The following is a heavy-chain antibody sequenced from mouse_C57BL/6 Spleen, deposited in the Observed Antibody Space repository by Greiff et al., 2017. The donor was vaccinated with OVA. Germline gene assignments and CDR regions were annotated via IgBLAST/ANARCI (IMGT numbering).Heavy chain of an antibody. V-gene: IGHV3-6*01. D-gene: IGHD2-3*01. CDR2: ISYDGSN. J-gene: IGHJ1*03. CDR1: GYSITSGYY. CDR3: ANYDGYSHWYFDV. Sequence: EVKLQESGPGLVKPSQSLSLTCSVTGYSITSGYYWNWIRQFPGNKLEWMGYISYDGSNNYNPSLKNRISITRDTSKNQFFLKLNSVTTEDTATYYCANYDGYSHWYFDVWGTGTTVTVSS.